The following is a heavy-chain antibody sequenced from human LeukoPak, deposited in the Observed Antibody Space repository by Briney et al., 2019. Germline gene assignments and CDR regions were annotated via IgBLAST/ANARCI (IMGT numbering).Heavy chain of an antibody. CDR1: GFTFSSYQ. J-gene: IGHJ6*04. V-gene: IGHV3-74*01. CDR2: IHSDGSST. CDR3: AELGITMIGGV. D-gene: IGHD3-10*02. Sequence: GGSLRLSCAASGFTFSSYQMNWARQAPGKGLVWVSRIHSDGSSTSYADSVKGRFTISRDNAKNSLYLQMNSLRAEDTAVYYCAELGITMIGGVWGKGTTVTISS.